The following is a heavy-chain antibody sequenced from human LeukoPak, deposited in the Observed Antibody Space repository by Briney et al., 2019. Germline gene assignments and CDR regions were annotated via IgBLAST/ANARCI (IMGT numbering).Heavy chain of an antibody. Sequence: SETLSLTCVVYGGSFSVYYWRWVRQPPGKGLEWIGEINHSGSTNYNPSLKSRVTISVDTSKNQFSLKLSSVTAADTAVYYCARGMYSSSTPGYWGQGTLVTVSS. CDR3: ARGMYSSSTPGY. CDR1: GGSFSVYY. V-gene: IGHV4-34*01. D-gene: IGHD6-6*01. J-gene: IGHJ4*02. CDR2: INHSGST.